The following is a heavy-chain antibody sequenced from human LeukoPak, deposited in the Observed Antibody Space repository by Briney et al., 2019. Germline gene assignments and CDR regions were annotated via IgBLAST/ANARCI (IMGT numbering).Heavy chain of an antibody. CDR1: GGSISSGGYY. Sequence: LSLTCTVSGGSISSGGYYWSWIRQHPGKGLEWVSAISGSGGSTYYADSVKGRFTISRDNSKNTLYLQMNSLRAEDTAVYYCAKEDERPDYWGQGTLVTVSS. V-gene: IGHV3-23*01. CDR2: ISGSGGST. J-gene: IGHJ4*02. D-gene: IGHD5-24*01. CDR3: AKEDERPDY.